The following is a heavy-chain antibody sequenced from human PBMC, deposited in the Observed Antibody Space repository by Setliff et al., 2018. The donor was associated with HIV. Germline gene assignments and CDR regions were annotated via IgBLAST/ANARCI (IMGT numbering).Heavy chain of an antibody. CDR1: GYSFINYA. V-gene: IGHV7-4-1*02. Sequence: ASVKVSCKASGYSFINYAMNWVRQAPGQGLEWMGWINTQTGSPTYAQAFTGRFVFSVDTSVATAYLQISGLKADDTAVYYCARALYGEYGGDLNWLDPWGQGTLVTVSS. J-gene: IGHJ5*02. CDR2: INTQTGSP. D-gene: IGHD4-17*01. CDR3: ARALYGEYGGDLNWLDP.